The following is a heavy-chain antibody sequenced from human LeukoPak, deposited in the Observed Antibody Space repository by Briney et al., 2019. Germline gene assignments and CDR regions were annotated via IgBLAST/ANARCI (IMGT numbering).Heavy chain of an antibody. D-gene: IGHD3-22*01. V-gene: IGHV3-21*01. Sequence: PGGSLRLSCAASGFIFRSYSMNWVRQAPGKGLEWVSSISTSSNYIYYADSVKGRFTISRDNAKNSLFLQMNSLRAEDTAVYYCARDRDSDPGYYYDSSGYYGYWGQGTLVTVSS. J-gene: IGHJ4*02. CDR1: GFIFRSYS. CDR3: ARDRDSDPGYYYDSSGYYGY. CDR2: ISTSSNYI.